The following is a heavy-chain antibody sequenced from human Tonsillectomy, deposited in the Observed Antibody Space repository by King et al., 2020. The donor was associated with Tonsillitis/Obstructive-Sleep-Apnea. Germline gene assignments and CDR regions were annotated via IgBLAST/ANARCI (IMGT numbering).Heavy chain of an antibody. J-gene: IGHJ6*03. Sequence: QLVQSGSELTKPGASVKVSCQASGYTFSSYAMNWVRQAPGQGLEWMGWINPNTGNPTYAQGFTGRFVFSLDTSVSTAYLQISSLKAEDTAVYYCAREYRAEGDYYYMDVWGKGTTVTVSS. CDR3: AREYRAEGDYYYMDV. CDR1: GYTFSSYA. V-gene: IGHV7-4-1*02. CDR2: INPNTGNP. D-gene: IGHD1-14*01.